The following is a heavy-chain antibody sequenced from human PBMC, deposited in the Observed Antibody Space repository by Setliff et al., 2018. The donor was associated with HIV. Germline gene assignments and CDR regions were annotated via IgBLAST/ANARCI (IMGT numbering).Heavy chain of an antibody. CDR3: AREYFGWGSYVRSCDI. J-gene: IGHJ3*02. CDR2: ISGYNGHT. V-gene: IGHV1-18*01. Sequence: ASVKVSCKASGYTFSSYSISWVRQAPGQGLEWMGWISGYNGHTNYAQKFQGRVIMTTDTSTSTAYMELRSLRSDDTAVYYCAREYFGWGSYVRSCDIWGQGTLVTVSS. CDR1: GYTFSSYS. D-gene: IGHD3-10*01.